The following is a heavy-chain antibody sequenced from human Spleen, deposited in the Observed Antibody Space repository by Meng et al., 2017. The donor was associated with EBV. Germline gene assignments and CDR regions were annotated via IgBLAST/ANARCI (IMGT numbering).Heavy chain of an antibody. D-gene: IGHD3-10*01. CDR1: GGTFTSDA. J-gene: IGHJ4*02. CDR3: ASESGRGYTPDY. V-gene: IGHV1-69*01. CDR2: LIPMSGAP. Sequence: QGQVVESGAEVKKPGSSVTVSGKTSGGTFTSDAISWVRQAPGQGLEWMGGLIPMSGAPNYAQKFQGRITITADESTSTHYMDLSSLRSEDTAVYYCASESGRGYTPDYWGQGTLVTVSS.